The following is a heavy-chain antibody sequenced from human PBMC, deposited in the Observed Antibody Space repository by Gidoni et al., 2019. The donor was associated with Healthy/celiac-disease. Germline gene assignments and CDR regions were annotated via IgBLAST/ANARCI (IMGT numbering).Heavy chain of an antibody. D-gene: IGHD3-10*01. V-gene: IGHV3-21*01. J-gene: IGHJ6*02. CDR2: ISSSSSYI. CDR1: GFTFSSYS. Sequence: EVQLVESGGGLVKPGGSLRLSCAASGFTFSSYSRNWVGQAPGKGLEWVSSISSSSSYIYYADSVKGRFTISRDNAKNSLYLQMNSLRAEDTAVYYCAVPDLVRGADYYYGMDVWGQGTTVTVSS. CDR3: AVPDLVRGADYYYGMDV.